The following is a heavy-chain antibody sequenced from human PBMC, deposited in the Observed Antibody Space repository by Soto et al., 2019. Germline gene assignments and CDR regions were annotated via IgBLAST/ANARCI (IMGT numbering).Heavy chain of an antibody. CDR2: INPKSGGT. J-gene: IGHJ6*02. CDR1: GYTLTSYY. CDR3: ARGDSTDCSNGVCSFFYNHDMDV. V-gene: IGHV1-2*04. D-gene: IGHD2-8*01. Sequence: ASVKVSCKASGYTLTSYYMHWVRQAPGQGLEWLGRINPKSGGTSTAQKFQGWVTMTTDTSISTASMELTRLTSDDTAIYYCARGDSTDCSNGVCSFFYNHDMDVWGQGTTVTVSS.